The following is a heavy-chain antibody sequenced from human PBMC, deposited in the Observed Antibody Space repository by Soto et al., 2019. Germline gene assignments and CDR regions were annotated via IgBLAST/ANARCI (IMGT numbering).Heavy chain of an antibody. CDR3: ARQLPATEDAFDI. CDR2: SDPGDADT. D-gene: IGHD2-2*01. Sequence: GESLKIPCKGSGYSFTSYWIGWVRQMPGKGLEWMGISDPGDADTRYSPSFQGQVTISADKSISTAYLQWSSLKASDTAMYYCARQLPATEDAFDIWGQGTMVTVSS. V-gene: IGHV5-51*01. CDR1: GYSFTSYW. J-gene: IGHJ3*02.